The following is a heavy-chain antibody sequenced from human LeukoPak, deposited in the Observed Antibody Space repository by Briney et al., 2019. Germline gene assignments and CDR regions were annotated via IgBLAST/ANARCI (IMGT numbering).Heavy chain of an antibody. D-gene: IGHD4-17*01. CDR3: ARVDYGDYTNKDDAFDI. Sequence: PGGSLRLSCAASGFTFSSYGMHWVRQAPGKGLEWVAVISYDGSNKYYADSVKGRFTISRDNSKNTLYLQMNSLRAEDTAVYYCARVDYGDYTNKDDAFDIWGQGTMVTVSS. J-gene: IGHJ3*02. CDR1: GFTFSSYG. V-gene: IGHV3-30*03. CDR2: ISYDGSNK.